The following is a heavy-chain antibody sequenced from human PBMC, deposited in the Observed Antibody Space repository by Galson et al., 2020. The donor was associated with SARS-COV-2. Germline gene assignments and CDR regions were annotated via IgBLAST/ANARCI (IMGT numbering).Heavy chain of an antibody. CDR3: ARDNCGTTTCHDY. CDR2: ISHSGSTV. J-gene: IGHJ4*02. CDR1: GFTFSSYD. Sequence: GESLKLSCAGPGFTFSSYDMNWVRQAPGKGLEWLSYISHSGSTVYYADSVRGRFTISRDNAKNSLYVQMNSLRVEDTAVYYCARDNCGTTTCHDYWGQGTLVTVSS. V-gene: IGHV3-48*01. D-gene: IGHD2-2*01.